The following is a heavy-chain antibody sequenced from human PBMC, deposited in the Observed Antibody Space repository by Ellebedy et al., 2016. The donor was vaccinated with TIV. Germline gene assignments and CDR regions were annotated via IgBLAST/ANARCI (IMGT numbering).Heavy chain of an antibody. CDR2: IWCDGSNK. CDR1: GFTFSSYG. V-gene: IGHV3-33*01. Sequence: GGSLRLXXAASGFTFSSYGMHWVRQAPGKGLEWVAVIWCDGSNKYYADSVKGRFTISRDNSKNTLYLQMNSLRAEDTAVYYCARDHPGYYDSSGYIDYWGQGTLVTVSS. J-gene: IGHJ4*02. CDR3: ARDHPGYYDSSGYIDY. D-gene: IGHD3-22*01.